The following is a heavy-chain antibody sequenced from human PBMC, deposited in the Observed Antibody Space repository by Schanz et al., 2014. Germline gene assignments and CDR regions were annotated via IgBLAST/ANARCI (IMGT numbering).Heavy chain of an antibody. V-gene: IGHV4-30-4*07. Sequence: QVQLQESGPGLVKPSQTLSLTCAVSGGSISSGGYSWSWIRQPPGKGLEWIGYIFFRGSTYYNPSLKSRVTISIDTSKTKFSLRLTSVTAADTAVYYCYGMDVWGQGTTVTVSS. CDR1: GGSISSGGYS. J-gene: IGHJ6*02. CDR3: YGMDV. CDR2: IFFRGST.